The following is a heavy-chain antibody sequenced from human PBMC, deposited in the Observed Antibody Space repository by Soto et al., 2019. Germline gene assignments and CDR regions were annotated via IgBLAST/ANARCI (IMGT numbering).Heavy chain of an antibody. J-gene: IGHJ6*02. Sequence: QVQLVESGGGVVQPGRSLRLSCAASGFIFSRYGMQWVRQAPGKGLEWVAVISYDGSNKYYAESVKGRFIISRDKSENTLYLQTNSLRAEDTAVYYCAKDLGSGKPYYYYAMDVWGQGTTVTVSS. CDR1: GFIFSRYG. CDR3: AKDLGSGKPYYYYAMDV. CDR2: ISYDGSNK. V-gene: IGHV3-30*18. D-gene: IGHD3-10*01.